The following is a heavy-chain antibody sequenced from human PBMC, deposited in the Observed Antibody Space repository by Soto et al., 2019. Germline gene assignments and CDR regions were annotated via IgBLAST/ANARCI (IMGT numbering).Heavy chain of an antibody. D-gene: IGHD3-22*01. V-gene: IGHV3-48*03. CDR2: ISSSGSTI. CDR1: GFSFSSYE. Sequence: GGSLRLSCAASGFSFSSYEMNWVRQAPGKGLEWVSYISSSGSTIHYSDSVKGRFTISKDNAKNSLYLQMNSLRGEDTAVYYCARTPGHYDMSGYYGAFYHDGMDVWGQGTTVTVSS. CDR3: ARTPGHYDMSGYYGAFYHDGMDV. J-gene: IGHJ6*02.